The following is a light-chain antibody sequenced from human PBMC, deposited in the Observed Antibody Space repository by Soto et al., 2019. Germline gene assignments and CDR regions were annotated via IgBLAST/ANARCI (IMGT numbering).Light chain of an antibody. CDR1: QSVLFSNSKNY. J-gene: IGKJ1*01. V-gene: IGKV4-1*01. CDR2: WAS. CDR3: QQYYSTPWT. Sequence: DIVLTQTPDSLAVSLGERATINCKSSQSVLFSNSKNYLAWYQQKPGQPPKLLIYWASTRESGVPDRFSGSGSGTDFTLTISSLQTEDVALYYCQQYYSTPWTFGQGTKVEIK.